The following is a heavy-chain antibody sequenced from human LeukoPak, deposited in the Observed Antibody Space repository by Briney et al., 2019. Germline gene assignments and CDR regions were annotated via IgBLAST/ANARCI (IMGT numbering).Heavy chain of an antibody. CDR3: AKGGYDYIEIGYFDY. V-gene: IGHV3-23*01. Sequence: GSLRLSCAASGFTLSNYAMNWVGQAPGKGLEWVSVVIGSSGSTDYADSVKGRFTISRDNSKNTLYLEMNSLRAEDTAIYYCAKGGYDYIEIGYFDYWGQGTLVTVSS. J-gene: IGHJ4*02. CDR2: VIGSSGST. D-gene: IGHD5-12*01. CDR1: GFTLSNYA.